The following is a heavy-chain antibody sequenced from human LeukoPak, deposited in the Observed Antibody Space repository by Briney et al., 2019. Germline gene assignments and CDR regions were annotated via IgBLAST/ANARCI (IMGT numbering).Heavy chain of an antibody. CDR2: FDPEDGEDGET. J-gene: IGHJ4*02. D-gene: IGHD5-12*01. CDR1: GYSLLGVS. V-gene: IGHV1-24*01. CDR3: AMTDRYAGRPFDY. Sequence: ASVKVSCKVSGYSLLGVSMHWVRQAPGKGLEWVGSFDPEDGEDGETHYAQKLQGRVTMTEDASTDTAYMELNSLRSEDTAVYYCAMTDRYAGRPFDYWGQGTLVTVSS.